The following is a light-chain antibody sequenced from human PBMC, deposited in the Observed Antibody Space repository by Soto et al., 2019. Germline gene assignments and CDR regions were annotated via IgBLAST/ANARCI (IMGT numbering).Light chain of an antibody. Sequence: QSALTQPASVSGSPGQSITISCTGTSSDVGSYNHVSWYQQHPGKAPKLMICEGSKRPSGVSNRFSGSKSGNTASLTISGLQAEDEADYYCCSYAGSSTYVFGTGTKVTVL. CDR2: EGS. CDR1: SSDVGSYNH. V-gene: IGLV2-23*01. J-gene: IGLJ1*01. CDR3: CSYAGSSTYV.